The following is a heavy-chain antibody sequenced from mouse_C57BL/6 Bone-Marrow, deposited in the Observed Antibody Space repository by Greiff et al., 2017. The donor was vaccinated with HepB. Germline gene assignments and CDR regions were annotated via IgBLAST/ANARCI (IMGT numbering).Heavy chain of an antibody. CDR1: GYTLTSYW. V-gene: IGHV1-64*01. Sequence: QVQLQQPGAELVKPGASVKLSCKASGYTLTSYWMHWVKQRPGQGLEWIGMIHPNSGSTNYNEKFKSKATLTVDKSASTAYLQISSLTSEDSAVYYCARGGGHYYGSSFDYWGQGTTLTVSS. J-gene: IGHJ2*01. D-gene: IGHD1-1*01. CDR2: IHPNSGST. CDR3: ARGGGHYYGSSFDY.